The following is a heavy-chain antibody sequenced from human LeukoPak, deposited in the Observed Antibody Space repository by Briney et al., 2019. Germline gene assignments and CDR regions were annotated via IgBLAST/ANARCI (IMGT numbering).Heavy chain of an antibody. CDR3: VSQIEGYGSGSYVVY. J-gene: IGHJ4*02. CDR1: GGSISSYY. D-gene: IGHD3-10*01. CDR2: IYYSGST. Sequence: PSETLSLTCTVSGGSISSYYWSWIRQPPGKGLEWIGYIYYSGSTNYNPSLKSRVTISVDTSKNQFSLKLSSVTAADTAVYYCVSQIEGYGSGSYVVYWGQGTLVTVSS. V-gene: IGHV4-59*01.